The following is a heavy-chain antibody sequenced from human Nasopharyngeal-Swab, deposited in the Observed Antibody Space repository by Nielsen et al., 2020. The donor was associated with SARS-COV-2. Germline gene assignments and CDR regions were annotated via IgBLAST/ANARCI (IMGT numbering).Heavy chain of an antibody. CDR3: AKHTAGWFGGDAFDI. J-gene: IGHJ3*02. D-gene: IGHD3-10*01. V-gene: IGHV3-23*01. CDR1: GFTFSNYA. Sequence: GESLKISCAASGFTFSNYAMSWVRQAPGRGLEWVSVISGSGGATHSADSAKGRFAISRDNSKNTLYLQMNSLRAEDTAVYYCAKHTAGWFGGDAFDIWGQGTMVTVSS. CDR2: ISGSGGAT.